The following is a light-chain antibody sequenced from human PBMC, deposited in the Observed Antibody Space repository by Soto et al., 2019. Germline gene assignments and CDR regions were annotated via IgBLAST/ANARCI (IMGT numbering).Light chain of an antibody. CDR2: GAS. CDR1: QSVSSIY. CDR3: QQYGSSSWT. V-gene: IGKV3-20*01. J-gene: IGKJ1*01. Sequence: EIVLTQSPGTLSLSPGERATLSCRASQSVSSIYLAWYQHKPGQAPRLLIYGASSRATGIPDRFSGSGSGTAFTLTISRLEPEDFAVYYCQQYGSSSWTFGRGTPVEIK.